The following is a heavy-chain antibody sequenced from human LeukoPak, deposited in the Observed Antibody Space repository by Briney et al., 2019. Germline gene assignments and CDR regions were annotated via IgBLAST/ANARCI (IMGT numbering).Heavy chain of an antibody. CDR3: ARQGPRIFFPFDL. V-gene: IGHV4-34*01. CDR2: INHSGNT. J-gene: IGHJ2*01. Sequence: SETLSLTCVVYGGSFSGYYWNWIRQPPGKGLEWIGEINHSGNTAYNPSLKSRVAISVDTSKNQFSLKLSSVTAADTAVYYCARQGPRIFFPFDLWGRGTLVTVSS. CDR1: GGSFSGYY. D-gene: IGHD2-15*01.